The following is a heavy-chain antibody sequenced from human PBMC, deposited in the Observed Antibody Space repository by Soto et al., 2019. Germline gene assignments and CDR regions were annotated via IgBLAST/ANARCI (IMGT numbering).Heavy chain of an antibody. J-gene: IGHJ6*03. CDR2: INHSGST. CDR3: ARARYYDILTGYPDHYYYYYMDV. CDR1: GGSFSGYY. Sequence: ASETLSLNCAVYGGSFSGYYWSWIRQPPGKGLEGIGEINHSGSTNYNPSLKSRVTISVDTSKNQFSLKLSSVTAADTAVYYCARARYYDILTGYPDHYYYYYMDVWGKGTTVTV. V-gene: IGHV4-34*01. D-gene: IGHD3-9*01.